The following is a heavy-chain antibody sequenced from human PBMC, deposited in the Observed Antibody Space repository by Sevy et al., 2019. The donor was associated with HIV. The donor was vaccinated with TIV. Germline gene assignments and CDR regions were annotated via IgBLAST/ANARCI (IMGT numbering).Heavy chain of an antibody. CDR1: GFSLSDHA. Sequence: GGSLRLSCAASGFSLSDHAVSWVRQTPGKGLEWLAVISYNGRNQYYADSVKGRFTISKDDSKNTPYLQLNSLRGEDTAVYYCARFVGYCSGGRCSIIDFWGQGTLVTVSS. CDR2: ISYNGRNQ. J-gene: IGHJ4*02. CDR3: ARFVGYCSGGRCSIIDF. D-gene: IGHD2-15*01. V-gene: IGHV3-30*04.